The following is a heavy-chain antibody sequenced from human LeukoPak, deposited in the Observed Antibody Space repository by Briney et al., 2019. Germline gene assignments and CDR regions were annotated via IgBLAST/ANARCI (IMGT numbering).Heavy chain of an antibody. CDR3: AKAFWSGYFGLNWFDP. CDR1: GFTFSSYA. V-gene: IGHV3-23*01. Sequence: PGGSLRLSCAASGFTFSSYAMSWVRQAPGKGLEWVPAISGSGGSTYYADSVKGRFTISRDNSKNTLYLQMNSLRAEDTAVYYCAKAFWSGYFGLNWFDPWGQGTLVTVSS. J-gene: IGHJ5*02. D-gene: IGHD3-3*01. CDR2: ISGSGGST.